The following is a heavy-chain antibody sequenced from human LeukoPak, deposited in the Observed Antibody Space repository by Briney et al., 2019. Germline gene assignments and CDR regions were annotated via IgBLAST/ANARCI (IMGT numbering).Heavy chain of an antibody. Sequence: SQTLSLTCTVSGGSISSGGYYWSWIRQHPGKGLEWIGYIYYSGSTNYNPSLKSRVTISVDTSKNQFSLKLSSVTAADTAVYYCAREDIDRYYFDYWGQGTLVTVSS. CDR2: IYYSGST. CDR1: GGSISSGGYY. J-gene: IGHJ4*02. D-gene: IGHD5-12*01. CDR3: AREDIDRYYFDY. V-gene: IGHV4-31*03.